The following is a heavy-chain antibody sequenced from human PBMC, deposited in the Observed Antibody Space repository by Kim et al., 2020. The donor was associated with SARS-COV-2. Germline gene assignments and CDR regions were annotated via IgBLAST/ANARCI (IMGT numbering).Heavy chain of an antibody. CDR3: TTDEDVARAMVRGIYGMDV. J-gene: IGHJ6*02. Sequence: GRFTISRDDSKNTLYLQMNSLKTEDTAVYYCTTDEDVARAMVRGIYGMDVWGQGTTVTVSS. V-gene: IGHV3-15*01. D-gene: IGHD3-10*01.